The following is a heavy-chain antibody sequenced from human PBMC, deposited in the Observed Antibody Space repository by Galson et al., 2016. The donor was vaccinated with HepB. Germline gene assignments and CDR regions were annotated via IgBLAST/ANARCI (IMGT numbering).Heavy chain of an antibody. V-gene: IGHV1-24*01. Sequence: SVKVSCKVSGYTLTELSIHWVRQAPGKGLEWMGGFDPEEGVTTYTPKFQGRFTMTEDTSTDTAYMELSSLISEDTPCYYCATGLPSRGYSGYVSYQYFGMDVWGQGTTVTVSS. CDR2: FDPEEGVT. CDR1: GYTLTELS. CDR3: ATGLPSRGYSGYVSYQYFGMDV. D-gene: IGHD5-12*01. J-gene: IGHJ6*02.